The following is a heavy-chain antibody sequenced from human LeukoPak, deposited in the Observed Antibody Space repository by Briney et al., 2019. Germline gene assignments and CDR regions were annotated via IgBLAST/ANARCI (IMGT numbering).Heavy chain of an antibody. CDR3: ARGRNPPNWVDP. CDR2: IYYSGST. J-gene: IGHJ5*02. Sequence: SETLSLTCTVSGGSISSYYWSWIRQPPGKGLEWIGYIYYSGSTNYNPSLKSRVTISVDTSKNQFSLKLSSVTAADTAVYYCARGRNPPNWVDPWGQETLVTCSS. CDR1: GGSISSYY. V-gene: IGHV4-59*01.